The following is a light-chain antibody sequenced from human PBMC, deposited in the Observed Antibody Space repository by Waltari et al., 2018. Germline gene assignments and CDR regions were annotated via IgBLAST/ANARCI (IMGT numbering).Light chain of an antibody. CDR3: CSYAGSSTLV. CDR2: EGS. V-gene: IGLV2-23*01. Sequence: QSALTQPASVPGSPGQSITISCTGPSSDVGSYNLVPWYQQHPGKAPKLMIYEGSKRPSGVSNRFSGSKSGNTASLTISGLQAEDEADYYCCSYAGSSTLVFGGGTKLTVL. J-gene: IGLJ2*01. CDR1: SSDVGSYNL.